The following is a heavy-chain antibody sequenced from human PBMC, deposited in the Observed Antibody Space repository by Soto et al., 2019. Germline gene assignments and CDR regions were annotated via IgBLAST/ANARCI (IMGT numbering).Heavy chain of an antibody. Sequence: PSETLSLTCTFSVGSISSGGYYCSWIRQHPWKGLEWIGYIYYSGSTYYNPSLKSRVTISVDTSKNQFSLKLSSVTAADTAVYYCARDLFETGYYDSSGNIGMEVWGQGTTVSVS. CDR1: VGSISSGGYY. V-gene: IGHV4-31*03. D-gene: IGHD3-22*01. CDR2: IYYSGST. J-gene: IGHJ6*01. CDR3: ARDLFETGYYDSSGNIGMEV.